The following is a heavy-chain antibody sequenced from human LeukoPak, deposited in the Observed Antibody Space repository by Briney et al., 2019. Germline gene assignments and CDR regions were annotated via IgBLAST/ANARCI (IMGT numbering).Heavy chain of an antibody. CDR1: GFTFSSYS. D-gene: IGHD3-22*01. CDR2: ISSSSSYI. J-gene: IGHJ3*02. CDR3: ARDHDYYDSSGYIAFDI. V-gene: IGHV3-21*04. Sequence: SGGSLRLSCAASGFTFSSYSMNWVRQAPGKGLEWVSSISSSSSYIYYADSVKGRFTISRDNAKNSLYLQMNSLRAEDTALYYCARDHDYYDSSGYIAFDIWGQGTMVTVSS.